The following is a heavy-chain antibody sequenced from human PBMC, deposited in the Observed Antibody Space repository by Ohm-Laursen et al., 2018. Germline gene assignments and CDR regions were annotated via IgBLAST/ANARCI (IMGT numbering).Heavy chain of an antibody. CDR2: MSFDGSNK. D-gene: IGHD5-24*01. CDR1: GFTFSSYS. Sequence: SLRLSCSASGFTFSSYSMNWVRQAPGKGLEWVAVMSFDGSNKYYGESVKGRFTISRDNSKNTLFLQMNSLRAEDTAVYYCASLVEMSTPDDYWGQGTLVTVSS. J-gene: IGHJ4*02. V-gene: IGHV3-30*03. CDR3: ASLVEMSTPDDY.